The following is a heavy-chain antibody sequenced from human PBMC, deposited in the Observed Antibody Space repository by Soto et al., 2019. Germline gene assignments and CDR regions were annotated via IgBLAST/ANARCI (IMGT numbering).Heavy chain of an antibody. CDR3: GRGDYGDY. J-gene: IGHJ4*02. V-gene: IGHV1-18*01. CDR2: IDVDRGTT. Sequence: QVQLIQSGAEVKKPGASVKVACKPSGYTFPSYGITWVRQAPGQGLEWVGWIDVDRGTTNYAQKFHGRVTMTADTPTTTVYRELRSLRSDDTAVYYCGRGDYGDYWGQGTLVIVSS. CDR1: GYTFPSYG.